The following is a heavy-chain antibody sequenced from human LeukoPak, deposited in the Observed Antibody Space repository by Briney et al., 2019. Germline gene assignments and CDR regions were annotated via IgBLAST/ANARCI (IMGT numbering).Heavy chain of an antibody. J-gene: IGHJ4*02. V-gene: IGHV3-53*01. Sequence: GGSLRLSCAASGFTVSSNYMSWVRQAPGKGLEWVSVIYSGGSTYYADSVKGRFTISRDNSKNTLYLQMNSLRAEDTAVYYCAGDNAPYTSSSSGLGLFDYWGQGTLATVSS. CDR3: AGDNAPYTSSSSGLGLFDY. CDR1: GFTVSSNY. CDR2: IYSGGST. D-gene: IGHD6-6*01.